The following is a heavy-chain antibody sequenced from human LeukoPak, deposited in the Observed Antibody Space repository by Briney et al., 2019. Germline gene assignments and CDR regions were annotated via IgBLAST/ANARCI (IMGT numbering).Heavy chain of an antibody. J-gene: IGHJ5*02. CDR2: TYHSGST. CDR1: GYSISSGYY. Sequence: SETLSLTCTVSGYSISSGYYWGWIRQPPGRGLEWIGSTYHSGSTYYNPSLKSRATISVDTSKNQFSLKLSSVTAADTAVYYCARDLYPSGGSWNPGWFDPWGQGTLVTVSS. D-gene: IGHD2-15*01. CDR3: ARDLYPSGGSWNPGWFDP. V-gene: IGHV4-38-2*02.